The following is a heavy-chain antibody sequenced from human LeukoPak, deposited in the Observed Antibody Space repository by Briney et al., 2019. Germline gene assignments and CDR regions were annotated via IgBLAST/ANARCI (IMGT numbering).Heavy chain of an antibody. J-gene: IGHJ5*02. Sequence: GASVKVSCKASGYTFSGYYMHWVRQAPGQGLEWVGWINPNSGGTNYAQKFQGRVTMTRDTSISTAYMELSRLLSGDTAVYYCARGPGQLVRTPPRGWFDPWGQGTLVTVSS. CDR2: INPNSGGT. CDR1: GYTFSGYY. V-gene: IGHV1-2*02. D-gene: IGHD6-6*01. CDR3: ARGPGQLVRTPPRGWFDP.